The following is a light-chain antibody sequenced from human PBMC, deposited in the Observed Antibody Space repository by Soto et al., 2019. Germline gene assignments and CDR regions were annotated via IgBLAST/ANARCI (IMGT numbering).Light chain of an antibody. CDR1: SSNIGAGYD. Sequence: QSVLTKPASGSGSPGQSITISCTGSSSNIGAGYDVHWYQQLPGTAPKLLIYGNSNRPSGVPDRFSGSKSGTSASLAITGLQAEDEADYYCQSYDSSLSGRYVFGTGTKVTVL. CDR2: GNS. CDR3: QSYDSSLSGRYV. J-gene: IGLJ1*01. V-gene: IGLV1-40*01.